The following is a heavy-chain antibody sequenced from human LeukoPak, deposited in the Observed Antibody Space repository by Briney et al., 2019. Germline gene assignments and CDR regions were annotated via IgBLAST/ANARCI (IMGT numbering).Heavy chain of an antibody. CDR2: IYHSGST. D-gene: IGHD3-22*01. CDR3: ARENDSGYSLNY. CDR1: GVSISSGNX. Sequence: PSGTLSLTCEVSGVSISSGNXWSWXRQPPXXGLEWIGQIYHSGSTNYNPPLKSRVTISVDKSKNHFSLRLSSVTAADTAVYYCARENDSGYSLNYWGQGTLVTVPS. V-gene: IGHV4-4*02. J-gene: IGHJ4*02.